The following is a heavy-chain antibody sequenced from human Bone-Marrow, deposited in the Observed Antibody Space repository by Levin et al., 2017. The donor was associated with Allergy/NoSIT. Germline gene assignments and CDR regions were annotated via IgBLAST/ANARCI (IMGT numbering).Heavy chain of an antibody. Sequence: SLKISCAASGFTFDDYAMHWVRQAPEKGLEWVSSISWNSGRIVYADSVKGRFTISRDNAKNSLYLQMNSLRAEDTALYYCTKDMSYSGYHHHFDFWGQGTLVTVSS. J-gene: IGHJ4*02. CDR1: GFTFDDYA. D-gene: IGHD5-12*01. V-gene: IGHV3-9*01. CDR2: ISWNSGRI. CDR3: TKDMSYSGYHHHFDF.